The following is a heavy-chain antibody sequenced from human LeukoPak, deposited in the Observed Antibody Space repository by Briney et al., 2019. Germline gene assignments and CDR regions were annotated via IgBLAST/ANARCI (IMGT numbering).Heavy chain of an antibody. Sequence: PSETLSLTCTVSGGSMNNRDYYWSWISQPPGKGLDWLGYIYYSGSTYYNPSLKSRVTISVDTSKNQFSLKLSSVTAADTAVYYCARTPHYYDSSGPFDYWGQGTLVTVSS. J-gene: IGHJ4*02. CDR1: GGSMNNRDYY. D-gene: IGHD3-22*01. CDR3: ARTPHYYDSSGPFDY. V-gene: IGHV4-30-4*01. CDR2: IYYSGST.